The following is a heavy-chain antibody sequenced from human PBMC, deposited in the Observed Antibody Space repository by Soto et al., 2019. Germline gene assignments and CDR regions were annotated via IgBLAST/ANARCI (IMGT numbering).Heavy chain of an antibody. CDR1: GYTFTSYY. Sequence: GASVKVSCKASGYTFTSYYMHWVRQAPGQGLEWMGIINPSGGSTSYAQKFQGRVTMTRDTSTSTVYMELSSLRSEDTAVYYCARVPGLPQPEHYYGMDVWGQGTTVTVSS. D-gene: IGHD3-16*01. V-gene: IGHV1-46*01. CDR3: ARVPGLPQPEHYYGMDV. J-gene: IGHJ6*02. CDR2: INPSGGST.